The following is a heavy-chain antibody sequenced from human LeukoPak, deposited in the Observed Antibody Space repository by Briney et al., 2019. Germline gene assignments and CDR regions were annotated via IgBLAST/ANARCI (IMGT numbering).Heavy chain of an antibody. J-gene: IGHJ3*02. CDR1: GFTFSSYA. D-gene: IGHD2-2*01. V-gene: IGHV3-23*01. CDR3: AKDYYCSSTSCHARAFDI. CDR2: IIGSGGST. Sequence: PGGSLRLSCAASGFTFSSYAMSWVRQAPGKGLEWVSAIIGSGGSTYYADSVKGRFTISRDNSKNTLYLQMNSLRAEDTAVYYCAKDYYCSSTSCHARAFDIWGQGTMVTVSS.